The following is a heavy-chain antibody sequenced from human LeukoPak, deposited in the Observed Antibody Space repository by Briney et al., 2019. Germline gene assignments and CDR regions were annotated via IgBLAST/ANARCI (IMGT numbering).Heavy chain of an antibody. J-gene: IGHJ4*02. D-gene: IGHD2-15*01. Sequence: SVKVSCKASGGTFSSYTISWVRQAPGQGLEWMGRIIPILGIANYAQKLQGRVTITADESTSTAYMELSSLRSEDTAVYYCARDRFYCSGGSCYSESFDYWGQGTLVTVSS. CDR2: IIPILGIA. V-gene: IGHV1-69*04. CDR3: ARDRFYCSGGSCYSESFDY. CDR1: GGTFSSYT.